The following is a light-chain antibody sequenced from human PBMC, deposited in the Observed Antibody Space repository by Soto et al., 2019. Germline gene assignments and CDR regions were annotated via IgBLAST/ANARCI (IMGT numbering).Light chain of an antibody. CDR2: DVT. Sequence: QSVLTQPASVSGSPGRSVTISCTGTSTDVGDFNYVSWYQHLPGRAPKLLIYDVTNRPSGISYRFSASKSGRTASLTLSGLHAEDEADYYCSSYSSSTTHVVFGGGTKLTVL. V-gene: IGLV2-14*03. CDR1: STDVGDFNY. J-gene: IGLJ2*01. CDR3: SSYSSSTTHVV.